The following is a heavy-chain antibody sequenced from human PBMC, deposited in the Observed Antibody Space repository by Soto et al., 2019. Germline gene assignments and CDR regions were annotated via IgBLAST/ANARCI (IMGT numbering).Heavy chain of an antibody. CDR1: GGSISPSY. J-gene: IGHJ4*02. Sequence: QVQLQESGPGLVKPSETRSLTCTVFGGSISPSYWSWLRQPPGKGLEWIGYIYYSGSTKYNPSLKSRVIISVDTSKNQVSLRLRSVTAADTAVYYCTRVGGYYGDYPNFDYWGQGSLVTVSS. CDR2: IYYSGST. CDR3: TRVGGYYGDYPNFDY. D-gene: IGHD4-17*01. V-gene: IGHV4-59*01.